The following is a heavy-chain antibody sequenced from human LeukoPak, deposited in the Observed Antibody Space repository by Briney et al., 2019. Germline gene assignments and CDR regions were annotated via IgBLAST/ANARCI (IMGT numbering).Heavy chain of an antibody. CDR3: ARTSSITCYDY. D-gene: IGHD2-2*01. CDR2: IRGDGSEK. CDR1: GLTFSSYW. Sequence: SGGSLRLSCAASGLTFSSYWMTWVRQAPGKGLEWVANIRGDGSEKKYVDSVKGRFTISRDNAKNSLYLQMDNLRAEDTAMYYCARTSSITCYDYWGRGTLVTVSS. V-gene: IGHV3-7*03. J-gene: IGHJ4*02.